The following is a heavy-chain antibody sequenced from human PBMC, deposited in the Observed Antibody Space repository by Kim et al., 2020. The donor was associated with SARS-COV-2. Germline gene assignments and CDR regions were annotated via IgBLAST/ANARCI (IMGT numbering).Heavy chain of an antibody. V-gene: IGHV1-46*01. CDR2: INPSGGST. CDR1: GYTFTSYY. Sequence: ASVKVSCKASGYTFTSYYMHWVRQAPGQGLEWMGIINPSGGSTSYAQKFQGRVTMTRDTSTSTVYMELSSLRSEDTAVYYCAREAKVKRRGYYFDYWGQGTLVTVSS. D-gene: IGHD3-10*01. J-gene: IGHJ4*02. CDR3: AREAKVKRRGYYFDY.